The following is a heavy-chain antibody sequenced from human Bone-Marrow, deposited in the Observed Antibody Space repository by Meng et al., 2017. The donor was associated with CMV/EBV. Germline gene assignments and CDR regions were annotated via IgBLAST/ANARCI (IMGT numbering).Heavy chain of an antibody. J-gene: IGHJ4*02. CDR3: AKEATPVGATNY. CDR2: ISYDGSNK. CDR1: GFTFSSYA. V-gene: IGHV3-30-3*01. Sequence: GESLKISCAASGFTFSSYAMHWVRQAPGKGLEWVAVISYDGSNKYYADSVKGRFTISRDNSKNTLYLQMNSLRAEDTAVYYCAKEATPVGATNYWGQGTLVTVSS. D-gene: IGHD1-26*01.